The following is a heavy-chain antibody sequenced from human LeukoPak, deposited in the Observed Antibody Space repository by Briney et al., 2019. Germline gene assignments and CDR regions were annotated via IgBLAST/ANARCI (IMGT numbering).Heavy chain of an antibody. CDR2: IYYSGST. J-gene: IGHJ5*02. CDR3: ARYVSGGSWSPNWFDP. V-gene: IGHV4-59*01. Sequence: PSETLSLTCTVSGGSISSYYWSWIRQPPGKGLEWIGYIYYSGSTNYNPSLKSRVTISVDTSKNQFSLKLSSVTAADTAVYYCARYVSGGSWSPNWFDPWGQGTLVTASS. D-gene: IGHD6-13*01. CDR1: GGSISSYY.